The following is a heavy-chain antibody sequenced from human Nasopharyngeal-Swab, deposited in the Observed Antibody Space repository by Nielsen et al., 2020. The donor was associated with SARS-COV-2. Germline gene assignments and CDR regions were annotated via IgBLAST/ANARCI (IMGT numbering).Heavy chain of an antibody. J-gene: IGHJ4*02. CDR1: GFTFDDYG. CDR3: AKATNARYDFWSGSFDY. V-gene: IGHV3-20*04. CDR2: INWNGGST. Sequence: GESLKISCAASGFTFDDYGMSWVRQAPGKGLEWVSGINWNGGSTGYADSVKGRFTISRDNAKNSLYLQMNSLRVEDMAFYYCAKATNARYDFWSGSFDYWGQGTLVTVSS. D-gene: IGHD3-3*01.